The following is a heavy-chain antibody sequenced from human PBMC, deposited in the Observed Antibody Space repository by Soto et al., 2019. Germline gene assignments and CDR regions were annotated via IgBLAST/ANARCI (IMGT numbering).Heavy chain of an antibody. CDR2: ISDDDSRT. CDR1: GFTFNMYW. CDR3: AREGRTMVRGVIISWPDY. Sequence: PGGSLRLSCAASGFTFNMYWMHWVRQAPGEGLEWASRISDDDSRTDYADSVKGRFTISRDNAKNSLYLQMNSLRAEDTAVYYCAREGRTMVRGVIISWPDYWGQGTLVTVSS. D-gene: IGHD3-10*01. V-gene: IGHV3-74*01. J-gene: IGHJ4*02.